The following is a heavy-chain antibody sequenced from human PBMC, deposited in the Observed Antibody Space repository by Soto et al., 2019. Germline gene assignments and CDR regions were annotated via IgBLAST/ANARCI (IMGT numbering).Heavy chain of an antibody. J-gene: IGHJ3*01. D-gene: IGHD3-9*01. Sequence: QIQLMQSGGDVKTPGASLKVSCTTSRYTLTSHGIAWVRQAPGQGLEWMGWISTFNGKTDYAQKFQGRVTMTADTITSYVHMELRSLRSDDTGVYYCARLLTEGATFREDAFDLWGPGTKVTVSS. CDR2: ISTFNGKT. CDR3: ARLLTEGATFREDAFDL. V-gene: IGHV1-18*01. CDR1: RYTLTSHG.